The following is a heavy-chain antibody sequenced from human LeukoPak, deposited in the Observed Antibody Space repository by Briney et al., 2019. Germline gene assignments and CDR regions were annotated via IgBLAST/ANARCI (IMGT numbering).Heavy chain of an antibody. J-gene: IGHJ1*01. Sequence: PGGPLRLSCAASGFSFDEYTLHWVRQAPGKALEWVSLISWDGGSRDYADSVKGRFTISRDNSKNSLYLQMNSLRTEDTALYYCAKDLDSSGYRFYFRHWGQGTMVTVSS. CDR2: ISWDGGSR. V-gene: IGHV3-43*01. D-gene: IGHD3-22*01. CDR3: AKDLDSSGYRFYFRH. CDR1: GFSFDEYT.